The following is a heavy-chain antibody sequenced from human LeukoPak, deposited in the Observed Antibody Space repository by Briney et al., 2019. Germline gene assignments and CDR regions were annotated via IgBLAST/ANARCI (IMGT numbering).Heavy chain of an antibody. CDR1: GFTISTYY. Sequence: PGGSLTLSCEASGFTISTYYMSWVRQVAGKGLEWVSVIYSGGTIRYADSVKGRFTFSGDNFKDTLNLQMNSLRADDTAVYYCVRAVHHNLYPGSSGYYGDAFDVLLQGTVVTVSS. J-gene: IGHJ3*01. D-gene: IGHD3-22*01. V-gene: IGHV3-53*01. CDR3: VRAVHHNLYPGSSGYYGDAFDV. CDR2: IYSGGTI.